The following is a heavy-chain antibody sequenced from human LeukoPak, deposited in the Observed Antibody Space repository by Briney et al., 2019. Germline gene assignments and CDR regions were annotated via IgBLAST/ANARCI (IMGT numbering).Heavy chain of an antibody. CDR1: GFSFSNYA. CDR3: ARDFWSGYRYGMDV. D-gene: IGHD3-3*01. J-gene: IGHJ6*02. V-gene: IGHV3-30*04. Sequence: PGGSLRLSCAASGFSFSNYAMYWVLQAPGKGPEWVAVISNDGSNKYDADSVKGRFSISRDNSKNTLYLEMNSLRPEDTAVYYCARDFWSGYRYGMDVWGQGTTVTVS. CDR2: ISNDGSNK.